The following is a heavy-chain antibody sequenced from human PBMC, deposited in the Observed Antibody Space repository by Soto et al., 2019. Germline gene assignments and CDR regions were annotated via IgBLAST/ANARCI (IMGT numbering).Heavy chain of an antibody. V-gene: IGHV3-48*03. D-gene: IGHD5-12*01. Sequence: HPGGSLRLSCAASGFTFSSYEMNWVRQAPGKGLEWVSYISSSGSTIYYADSVKGRFTISRDNAKNSLYLQMNSLRAEDTAVYYCARGPSASMATNPLDSWGQGTLVTVSS. CDR1: GFTFSSYE. CDR2: ISSSGSTI. CDR3: ARGPSASMATNPLDS. J-gene: IGHJ4*02.